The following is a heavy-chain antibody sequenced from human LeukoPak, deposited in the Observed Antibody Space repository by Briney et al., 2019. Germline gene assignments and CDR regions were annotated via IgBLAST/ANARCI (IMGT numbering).Heavy chain of an antibody. V-gene: IGHV4-39*01. Sequence: SETLSLTCTVPGGSFSSSTYYWGWIRQPPGKGLEWIASIFYSGSTYYNPSLKSRVTTSVDTSRNQFSLKLTSVTAADTAVYYCARHGGVAIAAEGIDYWGQGTLVTVSS. CDR2: IFYSGST. J-gene: IGHJ4*02. CDR3: ARHGGVAIAAEGIDY. CDR1: GGSFSSSTYY. D-gene: IGHD6-13*01.